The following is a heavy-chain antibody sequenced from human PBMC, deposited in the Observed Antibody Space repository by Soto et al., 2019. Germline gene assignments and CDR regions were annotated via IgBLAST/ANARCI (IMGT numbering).Heavy chain of an antibody. D-gene: IGHD2-2*01. J-gene: IGHJ6*02. CDR1: GYSFTSYW. Sequence: GESLKISCKGSGYSFTSYWISWVRQMPGKGLEWRGRIDPSDSYTNYSPSFQGHVTISADKSISTAYLQWSSLKASDTAMYYCARHGIVVVPAAIGEDYYYGMDVWGQGTTVTVSS. CDR3: ARHGIVVVPAAIGEDYYYGMDV. V-gene: IGHV5-10-1*01. CDR2: IDPSDSYT.